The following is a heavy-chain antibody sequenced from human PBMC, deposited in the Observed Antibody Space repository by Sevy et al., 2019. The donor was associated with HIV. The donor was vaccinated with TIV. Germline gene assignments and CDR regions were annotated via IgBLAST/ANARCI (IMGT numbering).Heavy chain of an antibody. CDR3: ARKYYDILTGYYRFDP. CDR1: GYSFTSYW. V-gene: IGHV5-51*01. J-gene: IGHJ5*02. CDR2: VYPGDSDT. Sequence: GESLKISCKGSGYSFTSYWIGWVRQMPGKGLEWMGIVYPGDSDTRYSPSFQGQVTISADKSISTAYLQWSSLKASDTAMYYFARKYYDILTGYYRFDPWGQGTLVTVSS. D-gene: IGHD3-9*01.